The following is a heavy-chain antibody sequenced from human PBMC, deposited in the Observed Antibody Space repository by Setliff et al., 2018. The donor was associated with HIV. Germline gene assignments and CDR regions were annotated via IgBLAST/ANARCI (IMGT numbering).Heavy chain of an antibody. CDR3: VRGDWNNGLDV. D-gene: IGHD1-1*01. CDR1: GGSLSGFY. V-gene: IGHV3-23*01. Sequence: PSETLSLTCAVYGGSLSGFYWTFIRQSPGKGLEWVSGISGSGGRTYYADSVRGRFTISRDNSKDTLYLQMHSLRAEDTAIYFCVRGDWNNGLDVWGQGTTVTVSS. CDR2: ISGSGGRT. J-gene: IGHJ6*02.